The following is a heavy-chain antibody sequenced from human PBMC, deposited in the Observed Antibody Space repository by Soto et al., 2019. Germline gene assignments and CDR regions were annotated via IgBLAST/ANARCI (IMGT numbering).Heavy chain of an antibody. Sequence: ASVKVSCKASGYTFTSYYMHWVRQAPGQGLEWMGIINPSGGSTSYAQKFQGRVTMTRDTSTSTVYMEPSSLRSEDTAVYYCARVPILTGYFYYYYGMDVWGQGTTVTVSS. V-gene: IGHV1-46*01. D-gene: IGHD3-9*01. J-gene: IGHJ6*02. CDR2: INPSGGST. CDR3: ARVPILTGYFYYYYGMDV. CDR1: GYTFTSYY.